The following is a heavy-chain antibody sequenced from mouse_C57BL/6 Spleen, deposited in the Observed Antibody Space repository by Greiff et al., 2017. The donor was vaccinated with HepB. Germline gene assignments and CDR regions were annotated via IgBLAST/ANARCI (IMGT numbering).Heavy chain of an antibody. V-gene: IGHV1-80*01. Sequence: QVQLQQSGAELVKPGASVKISCKASGYTFSSYWMNWVKQRPGKGLEWIGQIYPGDGDTNYNGKFKGKATLSADKSSSTAYMQLSSLTSEDSAVYFCARRAYGSYHYWYFDVWGTGTTVTVSS. CDR1: GYTFSSYW. D-gene: IGHD2-10*02. J-gene: IGHJ1*03. CDR2: IYPGDGDT. CDR3: ARRAYGSYHYWYFDV.